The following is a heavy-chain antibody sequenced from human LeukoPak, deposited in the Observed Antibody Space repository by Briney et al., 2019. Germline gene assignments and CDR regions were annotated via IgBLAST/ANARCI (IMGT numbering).Heavy chain of an antibody. CDR3: ARGDFTVRPNSGYDFNY. CDR2: INTNTGNP. J-gene: IGHJ4*02. V-gene: IGHV7-4-1*02. CDR1: GYTFTSYA. D-gene: IGHD5-12*01. Sequence: GASVKVSCKASGYTFTSYAMNWVRQAPGQGLEWMGWINTNTGNPTYAQGFTGRFVFSLDTSVSTAYLQISSLKAEDTAVYYCARGDFTVRPNSGYDFNYWGQGTLVTVSS.